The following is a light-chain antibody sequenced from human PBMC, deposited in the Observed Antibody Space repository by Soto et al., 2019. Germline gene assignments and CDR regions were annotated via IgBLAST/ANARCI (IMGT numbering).Light chain of an antibody. CDR2: KAS. Sequence: DIQMTQSPSTLSASVGDRVTITCRASQSSSSWLAWYQQKPGKAPKLLIYKASSLESGVPSRFSGSGSGTEFTLTISSRQPDDFATYYCQQYGTFGQGTKLEIK. CDR3: QQYGT. V-gene: IGKV1-5*03. CDR1: QSSSSW. J-gene: IGKJ2*01.